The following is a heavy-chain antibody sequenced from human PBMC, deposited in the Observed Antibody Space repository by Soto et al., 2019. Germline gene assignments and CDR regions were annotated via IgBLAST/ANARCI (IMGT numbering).Heavy chain of an antibody. J-gene: IGHJ4*02. Sequence: PSETLSLTCTVSGGSISSGGYYWIWIRQHPGKGLEWIGYIYYSGGTYYNPSLKSRVTISVDTSKNQFSLKLSSVTAADTAVYYCARGSGWNPLDYWGQGTLVTVSS. CDR1: GGSISSGGYY. CDR2: IYYSGGT. D-gene: IGHD6-19*01. V-gene: IGHV4-31*03. CDR3: ARGSGWNPLDY.